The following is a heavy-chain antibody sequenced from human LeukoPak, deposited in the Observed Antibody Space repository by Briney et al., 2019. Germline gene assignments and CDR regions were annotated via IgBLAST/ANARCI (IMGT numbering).Heavy chain of an antibody. CDR3: ARASRSGKHDAFDI. D-gene: IGHD1-26*01. Sequence: GGSLRLSCAASGFTFSSYAMHWVRQAPGKGLEWVAVISYDGSNKYYADSVKGRFTISRDNSKNTLYLQMNSLRAEDAAVYYCARASRSGKHDAFDIWGQGTMVTVSS. J-gene: IGHJ3*02. V-gene: IGHV3-30*04. CDR1: GFTFSSYA. CDR2: ISYDGSNK.